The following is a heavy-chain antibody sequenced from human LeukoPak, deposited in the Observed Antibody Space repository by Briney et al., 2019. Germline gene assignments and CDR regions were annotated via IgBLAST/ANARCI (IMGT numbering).Heavy chain of an antibody. CDR1: GSSISSSSYY. CDR3: ARQELGYYYMDV. CDR2: IYYSGST. V-gene: IGHV4-39*01. Sequence: PSETLSLTCTVSGSSISSSSYYWGWIRQPPGKGLEWIGSIYYSGSTYYNPSLKSRVTISVDTSKNQFSLKLSSVTAADTAVYYCARQELGYYYMDVWGKGTTVTVSS. J-gene: IGHJ6*03. D-gene: IGHD7-27*01.